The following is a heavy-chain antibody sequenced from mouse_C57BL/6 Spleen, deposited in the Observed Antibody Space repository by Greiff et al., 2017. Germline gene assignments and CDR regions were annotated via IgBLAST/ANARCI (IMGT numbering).Heavy chain of an antibody. Sequence: VHVKQSGPELVKPGASVKISCKASGYSFTGYYMNWVKQSPEKSLEWIGEINPSTGGTTYNQKFKAKATLTVDKSSSTAYMQLKSLTSEDSAVYYCGRGGSSPYYFDYWGQGTTLTVSS. CDR1: GYSFTGYY. D-gene: IGHD1-1*01. CDR2: INPSTGGT. CDR3: GRGGSSPYYFDY. V-gene: IGHV1-42*01. J-gene: IGHJ2*01.